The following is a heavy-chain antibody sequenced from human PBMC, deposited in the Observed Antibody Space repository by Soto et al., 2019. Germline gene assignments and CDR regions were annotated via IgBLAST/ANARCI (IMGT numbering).Heavy chain of an antibody. V-gene: IGHV4-30-2*01. CDR2: IYHSGST. CDR1: GGSISSGGYS. J-gene: IGHJ5*02. CDR3: ARDQREGNWFDP. Sequence: QLQLQESGSGLVRPSQTLSLTCAVSGGSISSGGYSWNWIRQPPGKGLEWIGYIYHSGSTLDNPSLKARVTISVAKSKNQFSLKLTSVTAADTAVYYCARDQREGNWFDPWGQGTLVTVSS.